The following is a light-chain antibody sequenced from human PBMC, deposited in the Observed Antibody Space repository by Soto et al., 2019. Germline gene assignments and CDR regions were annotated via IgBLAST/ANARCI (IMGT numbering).Light chain of an antibody. CDR3: AAWDDSLSGPV. Sequence: QPVLTQPPSASGTPGQRVTLSCSGSSSNIGSNYVYWYQQLPGTAPKLLIYRNNQRPSGVPDRFSGSKSGTSASLAISGLRSEDEADYYCAAWDDSLSGPVFGGGTKLTAL. CDR2: RNN. V-gene: IGLV1-47*01. J-gene: IGLJ2*01. CDR1: SSNIGSNY.